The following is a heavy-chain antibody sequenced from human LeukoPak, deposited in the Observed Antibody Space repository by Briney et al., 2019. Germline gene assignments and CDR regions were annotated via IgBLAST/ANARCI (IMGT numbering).Heavy chain of an antibody. Sequence: GSLRLSCAASGFTFSSYAMSWIRQPPGKGLEWIGEINHSGSTNYNPSLKSRVTISVDTSKNQFSPKLSSVTAADTAVYYCASGYGSSYLDYWGQGTLVTVSS. J-gene: IGHJ4*02. V-gene: IGHV4-34*01. CDR3: ASGYGSSYLDY. CDR2: INHSGST. D-gene: IGHD3-10*01. CDR1: GFTFSSYA.